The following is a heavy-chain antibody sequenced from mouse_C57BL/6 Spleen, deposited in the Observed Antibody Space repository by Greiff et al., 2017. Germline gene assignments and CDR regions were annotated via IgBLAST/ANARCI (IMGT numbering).Heavy chain of an antibody. CDR1: GFTFSSYA. V-gene: IGHV5-4*01. CDR3: ARDNYDGYSLDY. D-gene: IGHD2-3*01. CDR2: ISDGGSYT. Sequence: EVQRVESGGGLVKPGGSLTLSCAASGFTFSSYAMSWVRQTPEKRLEWVATISDGGSYTYYPDNVKGRFTISRDNAKNNLYLQMSHLKSEDTAMYYCARDNYDGYSLDYWGQGTTLTVSS. J-gene: IGHJ2*01.